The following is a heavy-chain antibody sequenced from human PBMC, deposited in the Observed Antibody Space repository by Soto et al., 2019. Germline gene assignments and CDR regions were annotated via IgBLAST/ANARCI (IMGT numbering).Heavy chain of an antibody. J-gene: IGHJ4*02. D-gene: IGHD1-26*01. CDR3: GRGRSGQIVVFY. CDR2: IGPESGAT. Sequence: ASVKVSCKASGYTFTGHYIHWLRQAPEQGPEWMGEIGPESGATRYAQKFQGRVTMTRDMSITTVYMELNNPSPDDTAVYYCGRGRSGQIVVFYWGQGTPVTVSS. V-gene: IGHV1-2*02. CDR1: GYTFTGHY.